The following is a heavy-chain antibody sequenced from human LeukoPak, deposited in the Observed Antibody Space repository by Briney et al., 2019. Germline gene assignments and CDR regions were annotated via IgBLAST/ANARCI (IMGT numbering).Heavy chain of an antibody. CDR3: ASYYGSGSYYNGWNYYYMDV. CDR1: GYTFTGYY. D-gene: IGHD3-10*01. Sequence: ASVKVSCKASGYTFTGYYMHWVRQAPGQGLEWMGWINPNSGGTNYAQKFQGRVTMTRDTSISTAYMELSRLRSDDTAVYYCASYYGSGSYYNGWNYYYMDVWGKGTTVTISS. V-gene: IGHV1-2*02. J-gene: IGHJ6*03. CDR2: INPNSGGT.